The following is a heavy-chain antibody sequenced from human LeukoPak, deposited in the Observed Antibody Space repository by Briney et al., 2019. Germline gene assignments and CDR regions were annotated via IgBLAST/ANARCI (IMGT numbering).Heavy chain of an antibody. CDR1: GFTFSSYS. CDR2: ISSSSSYI. CDR3: ARLMHYYDSSGPSNYFDY. J-gene: IGHJ4*02. D-gene: IGHD3-22*01. Sequence: GGSLRLCCAASGFTFSSYSMNWVRQAPGKGLEWVSSISSSSSYIYYADSVKGRFTIPRDNAKNSLYLQMNSLRAEDTAVYYCARLMHYYDSSGPSNYFDYWGQGTLVTVSS. V-gene: IGHV3-21*01.